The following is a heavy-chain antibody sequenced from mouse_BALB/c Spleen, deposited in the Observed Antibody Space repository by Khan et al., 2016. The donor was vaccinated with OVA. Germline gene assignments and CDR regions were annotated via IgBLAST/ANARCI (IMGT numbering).Heavy chain of an antibody. Sequence: EVELVESGGGLVKPGGSLKLSCAASGFTFSTYAMSWVRQTPERRLEWVATVNSDGDYTFYPDNVTGRFTISRDNAKNTLYLQMSSLGSEDTTMYDCARSAYGNFAYWGQGTLVTVSA. CDR2: VNSDGDYT. CDR3: ARSAYGNFAY. D-gene: IGHD2-1*01. V-gene: IGHV5-9-3*01. CDR1: GFTFSTYA. J-gene: IGHJ3*01.